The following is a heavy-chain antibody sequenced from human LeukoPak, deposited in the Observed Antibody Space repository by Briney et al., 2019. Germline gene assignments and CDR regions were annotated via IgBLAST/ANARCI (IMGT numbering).Heavy chain of an antibody. CDR1: GFTFSSYS. V-gene: IGHV3-21*01. J-gene: IGHJ6*03. Sequence: GGSLRLSCAASGFTFSSYSMNWVRQAPGKGLEWVSSISSSSSYIYYADSVKGRFTISRDNAKNSLYLQMNSLRAEDTAVYYCAREGFWSGYYEALYYYYMDVWGKGTTVTVSS. CDR2: ISSSSSYI. CDR3: AREGFWSGYYEALYYYYMDV. D-gene: IGHD3-3*01.